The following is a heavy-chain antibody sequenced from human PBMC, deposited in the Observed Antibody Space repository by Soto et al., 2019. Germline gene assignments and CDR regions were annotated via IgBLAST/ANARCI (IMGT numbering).Heavy chain of an antibody. Sequence: SVKVSCKASGFTFTSSAVQWVRQARGQRLEWIGWIVVGSGNTNYAQKFQERVTITRDMSTSTAYMELSSLRSEDTAVYYCAAGGIAAPPGMDVWGQGTTVTVSS. CDR1: GFTFTSSA. D-gene: IGHD6-13*01. J-gene: IGHJ6*02. V-gene: IGHV1-58*01. CDR2: IVVGSGNT. CDR3: AAGGIAAPPGMDV.